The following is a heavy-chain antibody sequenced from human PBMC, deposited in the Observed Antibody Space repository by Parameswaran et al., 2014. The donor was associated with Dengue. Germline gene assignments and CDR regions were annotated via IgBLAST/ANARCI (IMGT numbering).Heavy chain of an antibody. D-gene: IGHD5-12*01. Sequence: RLVRQAPGQGLEWMGEIIPVFGTVNYAEKFQGRVTITADESTNTAYMELSSLRSEDTAVYYCATGGQRGYSGHNWFDPWGQGTLVTVSS. CDR3: ATGGQRGYSGHNWFDP. J-gene: IGHJ5*02. CDR2: IIPVFGTV. V-gene: IGHV1-69*01.